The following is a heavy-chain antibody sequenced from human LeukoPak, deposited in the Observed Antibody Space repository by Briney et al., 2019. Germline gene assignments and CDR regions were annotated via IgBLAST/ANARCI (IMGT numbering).Heavy chain of an antibody. CDR2: IYYSGST. Sequence: SETLSLTCTVSSGSISSYYWSWIRQPPGKGLEWIGYIYYSGSTNYNPSLKSRVTISVDTSKNQFSLKLSSVTAADTAVYYCARISYSSSWAPFFDPWGQGTLVTVSS. CDR3: ARISYSSSWAPFFDP. V-gene: IGHV4-59*08. D-gene: IGHD6-13*01. J-gene: IGHJ5*02. CDR1: SGSISSYY.